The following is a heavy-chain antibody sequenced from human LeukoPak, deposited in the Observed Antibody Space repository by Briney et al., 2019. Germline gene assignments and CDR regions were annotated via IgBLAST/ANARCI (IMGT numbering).Heavy chain of an antibody. D-gene: IGHD3-10*01. Sequence: PSETLSLTCAVSGGSISSGGYFWSWIRQPPGKGLEWIGYIYHSGSTYYNPSLKSRVTISVDRSKNQFSLKLSSVTAADTAVYYCARDGEFYGMDVWGQGTTVTVSS. CDR2: IYHSGST. J-gene: IGHJ6*02. CDR1: GGSISSGGYF. V-gene: IGHV4-30-2*01. CDR3: ARDGEFYGMDV.